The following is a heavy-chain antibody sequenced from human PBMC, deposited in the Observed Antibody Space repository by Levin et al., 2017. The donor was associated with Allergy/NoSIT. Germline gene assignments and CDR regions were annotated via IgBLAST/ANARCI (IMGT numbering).Heavy chain of an antibody. J-gene: IGHJ6*02. V-gene: IGHV3-23*01. D-gene: IGHD2-15*01. CDR3: AKEGGRAEAAAGGFGYYYYGMDV. CDR1: GFTFSNYA. CDR2: FSGSGENT. Sequence: GGSLRLSCAASGFTFSNYAMRWVRQAPGKGLEWVSAFSGSGENTYYADSVKGRFTISRDNSKNTLFLQVHSLRPEDTAVYFCAKEGGRAEAAAGGFGYYYYGMDVWGQGTTVTVSS.